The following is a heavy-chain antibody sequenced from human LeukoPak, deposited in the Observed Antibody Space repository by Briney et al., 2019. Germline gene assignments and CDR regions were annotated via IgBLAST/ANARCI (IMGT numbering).Heavy chain of an antibody. D-gene: IGHD3-3*01. CDR2: INPSGGST. Sequence: ASVKVSCKASGGTFSSYAISWVRQAPGQGLEWMGIINPSGGSTSYAQKFQGRVTMTRDTSTSTVYMELSSLRSEDTAVYYCARGTIFGVVITDYWGQGTLVTVSS. CDR3: ARGTIFGVVITDY. CDR1: GGTFSSYA. V-gene: IGHV1-46*01. J-gene: IGHJ4*02.